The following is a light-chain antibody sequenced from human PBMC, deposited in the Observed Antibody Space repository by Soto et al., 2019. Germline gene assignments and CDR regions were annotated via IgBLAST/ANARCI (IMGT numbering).Light chain of an antibody. V-gene: IGKV3-20*01. Sequence: IVLTQSPATLSLSPWERATLSCRASQSVSSYLAWYQQKPGQAPRLLIYDASNRATGIPDRLSGSGSGTGFTLTISRLEPEDFAVYYCQQYGSSPTTFGQGTKVDIK. CDR3: QQYGSSPTT. CDR1: QSVSSY. CDR2: DAS. J-gene: IGKJ1*01.